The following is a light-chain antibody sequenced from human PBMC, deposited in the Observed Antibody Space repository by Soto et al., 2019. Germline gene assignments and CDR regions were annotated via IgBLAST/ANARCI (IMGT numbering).Light chain of an antibody. CDR3: MQALQTPLT. J-gene: IGKJ4*01. CDR1: QSLLHSNGKTC. Sequence: DIVMTQSPLSLPVTPGEPASISCRSSQSLLHSNGKTCLDWHLQKPGQSPQLLIYSGSNRASGVPDRFSASGSGTDFILKINRVEAEDVGVYYCMQALQTPLTFGGGTKVEIK. CDR2: SGS. V-gene: IGKV2-28*01.